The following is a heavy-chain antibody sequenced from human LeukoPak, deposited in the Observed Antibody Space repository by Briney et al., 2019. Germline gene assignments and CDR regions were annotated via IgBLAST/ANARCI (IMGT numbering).Heavy chain of an antibody. CDR1: GGSFIGYY. Sequence: SETLSLTCAVYGGSFIGYYWSWIRQPPGKGLEWIGEINHFGSTNYNPSLKSRVTISVDTSKNQFSLKLSSVTAADTAVYYCARPMIDDAFDIWGQGTMVTVSS. CDR2: INHFGST. J-gene: IGHJ3*02. D-gene: IGHD3-22*01. CDR3: ARPMIDDAFDI. V-gene: IGHV4-34*01.